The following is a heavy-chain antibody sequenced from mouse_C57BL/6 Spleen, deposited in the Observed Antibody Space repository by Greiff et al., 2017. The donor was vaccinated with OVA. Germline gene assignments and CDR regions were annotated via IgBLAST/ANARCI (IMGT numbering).Heavy chain of an antibody. CDR2: ISSGGSYT. V-gene: IGHV5-6*01. Sequence: EVKLMESGGDLVKPGGSLKLSCAASGFTFSSYGMSWVRQTPDKRLEWVATISSGGSYTYYPDSVKGRFTISRDNAKNTLYLQMSSLKSEDTAMYYCARQGVTTSYYFDYWGQGTTLTVSS. CDR3: ARQGVTTSYYFDY. D-gene: IGHD2-5*01. CDR1: GFTFSSYG. J-gene: IGHJ2*01.